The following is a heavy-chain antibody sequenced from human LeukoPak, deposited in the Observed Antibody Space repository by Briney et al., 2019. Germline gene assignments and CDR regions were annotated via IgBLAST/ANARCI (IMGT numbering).Heavy chain of an antibody. CDR1: GVSMSGAY. Sequence: PSETLSLTCTVSGVSMSGAYWSWIRQPPGKGLEWIGYVFFAGNTRYNPSLSSRLTISVDTSRSQFSLKLNSVTAADTAVYYCARGCGADCYAYDYWGQGTLVTVSS. V-gene: IGHV4-59*08. J-gene: IGHJ4*02. CDR2: VFFAGNT. D-gene: IGHD2-21*01. CDR3: ARGCGADCYAYDY.